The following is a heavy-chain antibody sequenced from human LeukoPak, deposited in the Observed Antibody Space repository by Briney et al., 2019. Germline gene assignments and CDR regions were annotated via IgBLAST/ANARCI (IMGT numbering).Heavy chain of an antibody. D-gene: IGHD2/OR15-2a*01. Sequence: ASVKVSCKTSGYTFTGNFMHWVRQAPGQGPEWMGWINPNNGDTNYAQKFQGRVTMTRVTSIATAYMELSSLRSDDTAVYYCARTRGTHISMAYLDSWGQGTLVTVSS. CDR1: GYTFTGNF. CDR3: ARTRGTHISMAYLDS. V-gene: IGHV1-2*02. J-gene: IGHJ4*02. CDR2: INPNNGDT.